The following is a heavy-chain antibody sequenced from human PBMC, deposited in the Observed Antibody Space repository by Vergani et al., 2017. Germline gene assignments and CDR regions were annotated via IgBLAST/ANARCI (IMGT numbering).Heavy chain of an antibody. J-gene: IGHJ6*02. D-gene: IGHD2-15*01. CDR2: IKSTFDRGTT. V-gene: IGHV3-15*07. Sequence: EVQLVESGGGIVKPGGSLRLSCVASGFSFRNAWMNWVRRTPGKGLEWVGRIKSTFDRGTTDYAAAVKGRFTNSRDDSKNTLFLQMNGLKTEDIGVYYCATDPRYCGGGSCCWLRDQHYYGMDVWGQGTTVTVSS. CDR1: GFSFRNAW. CDR3: ATDPRYCGGGSCCWLRDQHYYGMDV.